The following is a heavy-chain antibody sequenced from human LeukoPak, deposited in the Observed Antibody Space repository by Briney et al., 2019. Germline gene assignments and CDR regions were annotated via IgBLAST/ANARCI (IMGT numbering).Heavy chain of an antibody. J-gene: IGHJ4*02. CDR1: GGSFIDYY. D-gene: IGHD3-3*01. CDR3: ARRPIFGTFNY. V-gene: IGHV4-34*01. Sequence: SETLSLTGAVYGGSFIDYYWTWLRQPPGKGLEWVGEISHSGSTSYNPSLKSRVTISLDTSKKQFSLNLSPVTAADTAVYYCARRPIFGTFNYWGQGTLVTVSS. CDR2: ISHSGST.